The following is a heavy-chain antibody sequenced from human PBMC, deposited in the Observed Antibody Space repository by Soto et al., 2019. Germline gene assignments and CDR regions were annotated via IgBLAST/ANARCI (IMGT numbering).Heavy chain of an antibody. V-gene: IGHV1-18*03. D-gene: IGHD2-21*02. J-gene: IGHJ3*02. CDR1: GYTFTNYG. CDR2: ISPYNGDT. Sequence: QVQLVQSGGEVKKPGASVKVSCKASGYTFTNYGVSWVRQAPGQGLEWRGWISPYNGDTNYAQKPKGKGSRSTDTTASIAYMELGIIRVDDMVIYHCARDVGYCGGDWFDDTFDMWGQGTMVAVSS. CDR3: ARDVGYCGGDWFDDTFDM.